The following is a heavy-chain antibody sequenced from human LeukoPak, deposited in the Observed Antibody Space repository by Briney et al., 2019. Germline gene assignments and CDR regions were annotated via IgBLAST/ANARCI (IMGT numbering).Heavy chain of an antibody. V-gene: IGHV1-69*13. Sequence: EASVKVSCKASGGTFSSYAISWVRQAPGQGLEWMGGIIPIFGTANYAQKFQGRVTITADESTSTAYMELSSLRSEDAAVYYCARGAPLLQFDRYYFDYWGQGTLVTVSS. CDR2: IIPIFGTA. J-gene: IGHJ4*02. D-gene: IGHD5-24*01. CDR3: ARGAPLLQFDRYYFDY. CDR1: GGTFSSYA.